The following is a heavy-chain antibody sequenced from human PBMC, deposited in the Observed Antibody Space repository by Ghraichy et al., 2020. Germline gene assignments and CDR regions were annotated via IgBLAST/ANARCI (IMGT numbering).Heavy chain of an antibody. Sequence: SVTLSLTCTVSGGSISSYYWNWIRQPPGKGLEWIGYFHDSGSTNSNPSLKSRATILVDMSRHQLSLKLTSVTAADTAVYYCASGTTMYYLDYWGQGTLVTVSS. CDR2: FHDSGST. V-gene: IGHV4-59*01. D-gene: IGHD4-17*01. CDR3: ASGTTMYYLDY. J-gene: IGHJ4*02. CDR1: GGSISSYY.